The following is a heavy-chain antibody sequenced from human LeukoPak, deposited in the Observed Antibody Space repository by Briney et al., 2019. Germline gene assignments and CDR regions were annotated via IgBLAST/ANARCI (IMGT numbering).Heavy chain of an antibody. CDR2: INHSGST. Sequence: SETLSPTCAVYGGSFSGYYWSWIRQPPGKGLEWIGEINHSGSTNYNPSLKSRVTISVDTSKNQFSLKLSSVTAADTAVYYCARAGIVVVPAARGRDYYYYGMDVWGKGTTVTVSS. CDR1: GGSFSGYY. J-gene: IGHJ6*04. CDR3: ARAGIVVVPAARGRDYYYYGMDV. V-gene: IGHV4-34*01. D-gene: IGHD2-2*01.